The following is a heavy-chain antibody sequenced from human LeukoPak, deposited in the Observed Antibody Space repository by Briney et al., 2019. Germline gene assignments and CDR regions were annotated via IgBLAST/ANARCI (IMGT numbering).Heavy chain of an antibody. CDR2: INPSGGST. D-gene: IGHD3-10*01. CDR1: GYTFTSYY. J-gene: IGHJ6*03. CDR3: AASGFGFGELPSYFYYYMDV. Sequence: GASVKVSCKASGYTFTSYYMHWVRQAPGQGLEWMGIINPSGGSTSYAQKFQERVTITRDMSTGTAYMELSSLRSEDTAVYYCAASGFGFGELPSYFYYYMDVWGKGTTVTISS. V-gene: IGHV1-46*01.